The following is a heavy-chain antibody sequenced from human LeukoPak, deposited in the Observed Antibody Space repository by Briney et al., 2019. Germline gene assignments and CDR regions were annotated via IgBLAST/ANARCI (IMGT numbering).Heavy chain of an antibody. V-gene: IGHV4-61*02. D-gene: IGHD1-26*01. J-gene: IGHJ4*02. CDR3: ARGKAGGSYDY. CDR1: GGSISSGSYY. Sequence: SETLSLTCTVSGGSISSGSYYWSWIRQPAGKGLEWIGRIYTSGSTNYNPSLKSRVTISVDKSKNQFSLKLSSVTAADTAVYYCARGKAGGSYDYWGQGTLVTVSS. CDR2: IYTSGST.